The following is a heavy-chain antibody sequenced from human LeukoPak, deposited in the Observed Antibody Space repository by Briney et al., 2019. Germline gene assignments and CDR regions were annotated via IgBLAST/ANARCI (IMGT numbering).Heavy chain of an antibody. CDR1: GFTFSSYA. Sequence: PAGSLRLSCAASGFTFSSYAMSWVRQAPGKGLEWVSAISGSGGSTYYADSVKGRFTISRDNSKNTLYLQMNSLRAEDTAVYYCAKDMYYYGSGSSHFDYWGQGALVTVSS. CDR3: AKDMYYYGSGSSHFDY. CDR2: ISGSGGST. J-gene: IGHJ4*02. V-gene: IGHV3-23*01. D-gene: IGHD3-10*01.